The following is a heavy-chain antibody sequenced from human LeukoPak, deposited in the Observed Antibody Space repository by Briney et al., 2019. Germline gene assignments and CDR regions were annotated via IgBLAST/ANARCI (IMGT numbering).Heavy chain of an antibody. D-gene: IGHD5-18*01. CDR3: ARMFTAMVPGWYFDL. V-gene: IGHV3-74*01. CDR2: INSDGSST. CDR1: GFTFSSYW. Sequence: PGGSLRLSCAASGFTFSSYWMHWVRQAPGKGLVWVSRINSDGSSTIYADCVKGRFTISRDNAKNTLYLQMNSLRAEVTAVYYCARMFTAMVPGWYFDLWGRGTLVTVSS. J-gene: IGHJ2*01.